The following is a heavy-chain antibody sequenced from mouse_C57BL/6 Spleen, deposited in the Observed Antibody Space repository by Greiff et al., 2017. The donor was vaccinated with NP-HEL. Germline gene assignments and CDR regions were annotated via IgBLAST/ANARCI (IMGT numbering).Heavy chain of an antibody. D-gene: IGHD2-1*01. Sequence: EVKLVESGEGLVKPGGSLKLSCAASGFTFSSYAMSWARQTPEKRLEWVAYISSGGDYIYYADTVKGRFTISRDNARNTLYLQMSSLKSEDTAMYYCTRDRFGNLRFDVWGTGTTVTVSS. CDR3: TRDRFGNLRFDV. V-gene: IGHV5-9-1*02. CDR2: ISSGGDYI. J-gene: IGHJ1*03. CDR1: GFTFSSYA.